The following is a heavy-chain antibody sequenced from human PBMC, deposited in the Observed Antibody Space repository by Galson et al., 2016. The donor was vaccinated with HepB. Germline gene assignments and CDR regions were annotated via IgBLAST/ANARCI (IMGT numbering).Heavy chain of an antibody. D-gene: IGHD3-16*01. CDR1: GGSVSTYS. CDR3: AREAGRLGVGLVDF. J-gene: IGHJ4*02. Sequence: SETLSLTCTVSGGSVSTYSWSWIRQPPGKGLEWIGYIYYSGSTTYSPSLKSRGTISADTSNNHFSLKLNSVTAADTAVYYCAREAGRLGVGLVDFWGQGTPVTVSS. V-gene: IGHV4-59*02. CDR2: IYYSGST.